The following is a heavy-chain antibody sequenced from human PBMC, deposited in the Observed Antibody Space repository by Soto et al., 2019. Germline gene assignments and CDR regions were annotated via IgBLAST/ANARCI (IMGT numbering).Heavy chain of an antibody. Sequence: PSETLSLTCAVYRGSFSGYHWSCIRQPPGKGLEWIGQINHSGGTNYNPSLKSRVTISIDTSKNQFSLKLSSVTAADTAVYYCARGLHQLRPGGYCGQGPLVTVFS. CDR3: ARGLHQLRPGGY. D-gene: IGHD2-2*01. CDR1: RGSFSGYH. V-gene: IGHV4-34*01. J-gene: IGHJ4*02. CDR2: INHSGGT.